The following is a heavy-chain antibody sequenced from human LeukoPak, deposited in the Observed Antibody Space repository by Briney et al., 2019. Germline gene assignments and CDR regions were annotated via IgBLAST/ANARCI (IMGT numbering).Heavy chain of an antibody. CDR1: GGSITDYY. CDR2: MYYSGSA. D-gene: IGHD6-13*01. J-gene: IGHJ4*02. CDR3: ARSTFSSSWNL. Sequence: SETLSLTCTVSGGSITDYYWSWIRHSSGKGLEWIGYMYYSGSAYYRPSLKSRVTISVDTSKNQFSLKVTSVTAADTAVYYCARSTFSSSWNLWGQGTLVTVSS. V-gene: IGHV4-59*08.